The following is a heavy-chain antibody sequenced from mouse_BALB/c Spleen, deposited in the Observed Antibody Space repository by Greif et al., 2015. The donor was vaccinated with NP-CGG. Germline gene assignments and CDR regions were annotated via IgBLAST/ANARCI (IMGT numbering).Heavy chain of an antibody. D-gene: IGHD1-3*01. CDR3: ARKLDWYVDV. Sequence: VQLQQSGAELAKPGASVKMSCKASGYTFTSYWMHWVKQRPGQGLEWIGYINPSTGYTEYNQKFKDKATLTADKSSSTAYMQLSSLTSEDSAVYYCARKLDWYVDVWGAGTTVTVSS. CDR2: INPSTGYT. J-gene: IGHJ1*01. V-gene: IGHV1-7*01. CDR1: GYTFTSYW.